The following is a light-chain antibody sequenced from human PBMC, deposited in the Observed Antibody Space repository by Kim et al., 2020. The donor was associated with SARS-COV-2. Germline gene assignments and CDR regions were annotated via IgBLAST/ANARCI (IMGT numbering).Light chain of an antibody. CDR2: YKSDSDK. CDR1: SVINFGPFN. V-gene: IGLV5-45*01. J-gene: IGLJ2*01. CDR3: TVWNGSTWV. Sequence: LPCTFPSVINFGPFNLNWYQQKPGSPPRYLVRYKSDSDKEQGSGVPSRFSGSKDASANAGILFISGLQSDDEADYCCTVWNGSTWVFGGGTKLTVL.